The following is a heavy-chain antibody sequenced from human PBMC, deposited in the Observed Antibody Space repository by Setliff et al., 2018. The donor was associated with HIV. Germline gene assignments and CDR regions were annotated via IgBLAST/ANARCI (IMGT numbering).Heavy chain of an antibody. V-gene: IGHV4-59*08. CDR2: IYYSGST. J-gene: IGHJ4*02. CDR3: ARHGAYYDILTYYYPRYYFDY. CDR1: GGSISSYY. D-gene: IGHD3-9*01. Sequence: PSETLSLTCTVSGGSISSYYWSWIRQPPGKGLEWIGYIYYSGSTNYNPSLKSRVTLSLDTSKNQFSLKLTSMTAADTAVYYCARHGAYYDILTYYYPRYYFDYWGQGTLVTVSS.